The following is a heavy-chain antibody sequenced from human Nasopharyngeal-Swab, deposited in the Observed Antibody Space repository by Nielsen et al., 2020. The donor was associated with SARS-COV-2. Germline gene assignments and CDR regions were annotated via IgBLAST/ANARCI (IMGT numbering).Heavy chain of an antibody. CDR2: IYYSGST. CDR3: ARGIKWAGWFDP. CDR1: GGSISGYY. V-gene: IGHV4-59*13. Sequence: SETLSLTCTVSGGSISGYYWSWIRQPPGKRLEWIGYIYYSGSTNYNPSLKSRVTISVDTSKNQFSLKLSSVTAADTAVYYCARGIKWAGWFDPWGQGTLVTVSS. D-gene: IGHD1-26*01. J-gene: IGHJ5*02.